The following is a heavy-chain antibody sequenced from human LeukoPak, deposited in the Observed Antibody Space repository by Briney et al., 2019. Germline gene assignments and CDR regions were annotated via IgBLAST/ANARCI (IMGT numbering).Heavy chain of an antibody. Sequence: GGSLRLSCAASGFTFSSYAMHWVRQAPGKGLEWVAVISYDGSNKYYADSVKGRFTISRDNSKNTLYLQMNSLRAEDTAVYYCAKAEAGDSSPSEGYDYWGQGTLVTVSS. CDR2: ISYDGSNK. V-gene: IGHV3-30*04. J-gene: IGHJ4*02. CDR1: GFTFSSYA. D-gene: IGHD6-13*01. CDR3: AKAEAGDSSPSEGYDY.